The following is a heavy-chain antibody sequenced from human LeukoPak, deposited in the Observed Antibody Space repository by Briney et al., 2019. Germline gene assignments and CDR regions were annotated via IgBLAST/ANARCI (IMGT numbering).Heavy chain of an antibody. Sequence: SETLSLTCTVSGGSISSGDYYWSWIRQPPGKGLEWIGYIYYSGSTYYNPSLKSRVTISVDTSKNQFSLKLSSVTAADTAVYYCASSVGATAVGYFDYWSQGTLVTVSS. CDR3: ASSVGATAVGYFDY. CDR1: GGSISSGDYY. D-gene: IGHD1-26*01. J-gene: IGHJ4*02. V-gene: IGHV4-30-4*08. CDR2: IYYSGST.